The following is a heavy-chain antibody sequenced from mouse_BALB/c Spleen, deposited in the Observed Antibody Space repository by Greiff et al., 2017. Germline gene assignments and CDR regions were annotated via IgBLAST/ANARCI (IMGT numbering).Heavy chain of an antibody. CDR1: GFTFSSYA. J-gene: IGHJ3*01. D-gene: IGHD2-3*01. CDR3: ADDGYYRFAY. CDR2: ISSGGST. V-gene: IGHV5-6-5*01. Sequence: EVQVVESGGGLVKPGGSLKLSCAASGFTFSSYAMSWVRQTPEKRLEWVASISSGGSTYYPDSVKGRFTISRDNARNILYLQMSSLRSEDTAMYYCADDGYYRFAYWGQGTLVTVSA.